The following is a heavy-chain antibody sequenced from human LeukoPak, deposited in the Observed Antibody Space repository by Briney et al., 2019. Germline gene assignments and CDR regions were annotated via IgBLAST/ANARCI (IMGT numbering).Heavy chain of an antibody. CDR2: ISYDGSNK. J-gene: IGHJ4*02. CDR1: VFTFRTYA. CDR3: ARDTGSYCSSTSCYEVDY. D-gene: IGHD2-2*01. V-gene: IGHV3-30-3*01. Sequence: GGSLRLSCAASVFTFRTYAMHWVRQAPGKGLEWVAVISYDGSNKYYADSADSVKGRFTISRDNSKNTLYLQMNSLRAEDTAVYYCARDTGSYCSSTSCYEVDYWGQGTLVTVSS.